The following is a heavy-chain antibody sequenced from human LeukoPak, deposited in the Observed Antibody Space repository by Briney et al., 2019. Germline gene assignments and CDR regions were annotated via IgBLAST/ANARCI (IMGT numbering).Heavy chain of an antibody. J-gene: IGHJ4*02. CDR3: ARGTRDYDILTGYSKPRFDY. Sequence: ASVKVSCKASGYTFTSYDINWVRQATGQGLEWMGWMNPNSGNTAYAQKFQGRVTMTRNTSTSTAYMELSILRSDDTAVYYCARGTRDYDILTGYSKPRFDYWGQGTLVTVPS. V-gene: IGHV1-8*01. D-gene: IGHD3-9*01. CDR2: MNPNSGNT. CDR1: GYTFTSYD.